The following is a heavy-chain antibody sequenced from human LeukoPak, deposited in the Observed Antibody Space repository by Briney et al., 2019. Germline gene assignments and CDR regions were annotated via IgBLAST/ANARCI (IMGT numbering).Heavy chain of an antibody. CDR2: IYTSGST. Sequence: SETLSLTCTVSGGTISSYYWSWIRQPAGKGLEWIGRIYTSGSTNYNASLKSRVSMSVDTSKNQFSLKLSSVTAADTAVFYCARENSGSYREFDYWGQGTLVTVS. D-gene: IGHD1-26*01. J-gene: IGHJ4*02. CDR3: ARENSGSYREFDY. CDR1: GGTISSYY. V-gene: IGHV4-4*07.